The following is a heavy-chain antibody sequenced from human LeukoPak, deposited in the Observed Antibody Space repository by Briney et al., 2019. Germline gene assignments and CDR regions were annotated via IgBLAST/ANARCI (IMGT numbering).Heavy chain of an antibody. CDR3: AGERSGSYYVYFDY. Sequence: SETLSLTCTVSGGSISSSSYYWGWIRQPPGKGLEWIGSICYSGSTYYNPSLKSRVTISVDTSKNQFSLKLSSVTAADTAVYYCAGERSGSYYVYFDYWGQGTLVTVSS. V-gene: IGHV4-39*07. J-gene: IGHJ4*02. CDR2: ICYSGST. CDR1: GGSISSSSYY. D-gene: IGHD1-26*01.